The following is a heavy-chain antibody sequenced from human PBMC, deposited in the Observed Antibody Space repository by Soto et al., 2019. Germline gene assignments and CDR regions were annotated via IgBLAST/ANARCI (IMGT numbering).Heavy chain of an antibody. CDR2: MSGGDST. CDR3: ATWRLREHAFDV. Sequence: VGSLRLSCAASGFTFSSYAMSWVRQAPGKGLEWVSTMSGGDSTYYADSVKGRFTISRDNSKNTLFLRMNSLRAEDTGVYYCATWRLREHAFDVWGPGTRVTVSS. J-gene: IGHJ3*01. CDR1: GFTFSSYA. D-gene: IGHD4-17*01. V-gene: IGHV3-23*01.